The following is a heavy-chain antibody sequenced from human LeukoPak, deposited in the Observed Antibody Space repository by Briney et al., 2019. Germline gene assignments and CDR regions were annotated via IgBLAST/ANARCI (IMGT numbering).Heavy chain of an antibody. CDR1: GFTVSSNY. J-gene: IGHJ5*02. D-gene: IGHD2-15*01. Sequence: PGGSLRLSCAASGFTVSSNYMSWVRQAPGKGLEGVAVIYSGGSTYYADSVKGRFTISRDNSKNTLYLQMNSLRAEDTAVYYCASYCSGGSCSRFDPWGQGTLVTVSS. V-gene: IGHV3-53*01. CDR3: ASYCSGGSCSRFDP. CDR2: IYSGGST.